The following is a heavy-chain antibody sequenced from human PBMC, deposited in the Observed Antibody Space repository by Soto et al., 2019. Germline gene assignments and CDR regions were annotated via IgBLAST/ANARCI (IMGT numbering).Heavy chain of an antibody. J-gene: IGHJ6*02. CDR1: GGFVSSGSYY. D-gene: IGHD6-13*01. CDR3: ARVLIAAAGIYYYYGMDV. CDR2: ISHSGST. Sequence: SETLSVTCAVYGGFVSSGSYYWSWIRQPPGKGLEWIGEISHSGSTNYNPSLKSRVTISVDTSKSQFSLKLSSVTAADTAVYYCARVLIAAAGIYYYYGMDVWGQGTTVTVSS. V-gene: IGHV4-61*01.